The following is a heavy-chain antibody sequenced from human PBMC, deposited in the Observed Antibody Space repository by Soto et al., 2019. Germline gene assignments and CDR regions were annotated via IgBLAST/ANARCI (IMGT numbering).Heavy chain of an antibody. CDR1: GGTFSSYA. J-gene: IGHJ6*02. Sequence: QVQLVQSGAEVKKPGSSVKVSCKASGGTFSSYAISWVRQAPGQGLEWMGGIIPIFGTANYAQKFQGRVTITADESTSTAYMERSSLRSEDTAVYYCARGSDTAMVNGMDVWGQGTTVTVSS. CDR2: IIPIFGTA. CDR3: ARGSDTAMVNGMDV. V-gene: IGHV1-69*12. D-gene: IGHD5-18*01.